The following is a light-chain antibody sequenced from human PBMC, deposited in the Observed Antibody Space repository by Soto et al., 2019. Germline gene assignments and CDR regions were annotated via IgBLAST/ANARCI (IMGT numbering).Light chain of an antibody. CDR1: STDVGGYKD. V-gene: IGLV2-14*01. Sequence: QSALTQPASVSGSPGQSITISCSGTSTDVGGYKDVSWYQQHPGKAPKLMIYEVSNRPSGVSNRFSGSKSGNTASLTISGLQAEDEADYYCGSYSSSNTLGVFGGGTKLTVL. J-gene: IGLJ2*01. CDR2: EVS. CDR3: GSYSSSNTLGV.